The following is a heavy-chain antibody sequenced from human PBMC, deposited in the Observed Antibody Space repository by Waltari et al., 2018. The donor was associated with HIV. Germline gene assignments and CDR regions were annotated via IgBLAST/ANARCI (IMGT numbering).Heavy chain of an antibody. Sequence: AESGGRLIQPGGSLGLSCRASNFSVSGKHVTWIRQAPGGSLEWVAVIYPDDTTHYADSVSGRFTISRAKSRTTVLLLMNGLFVDDTATYFCATGVRYYGPWGQGTRVTVSS. CDR1: NFSVSGKH. J-gene: IGHJ5*02. CDR2: IYPDDTT. D-gene: IGHD3-10*01. CDR3: ATGVRYYGP. V-gene: IGHV3-53*01.